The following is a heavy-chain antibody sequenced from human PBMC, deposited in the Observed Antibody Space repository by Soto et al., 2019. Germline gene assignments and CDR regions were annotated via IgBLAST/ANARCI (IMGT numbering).Heavy chain of an antibody. Sequence: EVQLLESGRSLVHPGGSLKLSCAASGFTFSSYSMSWVRQAPGKGLEWVSGISGSGGSTYNADSVKGRFTISRDNSRNTLYLQMNSLRAEDTAIYYCAKSTGDSWTTSHFDYWGQGTLVTVSS. D-gene: IGHD4-17*01. CDR1: GFTFSSYS. J-gene: IGHJ4*02. CDR3: AKSTGDSWTTSHFDY. V-gene: IGHV3-23*01. CDR2: ISGSGGST.